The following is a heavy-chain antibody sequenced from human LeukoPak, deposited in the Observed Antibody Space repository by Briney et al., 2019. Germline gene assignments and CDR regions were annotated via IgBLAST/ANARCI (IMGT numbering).Heavy chain of an antibody. CDR2: ISSSSSTI. J-gene: IGHJ5*02. V-gene: IGHV3-48*01. Sequence: GGSLRLSCAASGFTFSSYSMNWVRQAPGKGLEWVSYISSSSSTIYYADSVKGRFTISRDNAKNSLYLQMNSLRAEDTAVYYCARDLDSYGDYVVPWFDPWGQGTLVTVSS. CDR3: ARDLDSYGDYVVPWFDP. D-gene: IGHD4-17*01. CDR1: GFTFSSYS.